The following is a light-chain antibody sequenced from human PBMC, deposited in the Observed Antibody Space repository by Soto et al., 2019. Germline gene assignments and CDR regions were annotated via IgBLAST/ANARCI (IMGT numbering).Light chain of an antibody. J-gene: IGKJ2*02. Sequence: DIQMTQSPSTLSASVGDRVTITCRASQSISSWLAWYQQKPGKAPKLLIYKSSSLESGVPSRFSGSESGTEFILTISSLQPDDFSTYYCQQYDTKSCTFGQGTKVEIK. CDR2: KSS. CDR1: QSISSW. CDR3: QQYDTKSCT. V-gene: IGKV1-5*03.